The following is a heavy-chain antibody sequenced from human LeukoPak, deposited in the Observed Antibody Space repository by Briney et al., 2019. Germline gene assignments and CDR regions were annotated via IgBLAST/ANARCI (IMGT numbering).Heavy chain of an antibody. CDR3: AREGFDSTVTFDY. D-gene: IGHD4-17*01. Sequence: SETLSLTCTVSGGSISRGDYYWSWIRQPPGKGLEWIGYIYYTGSTYYNPSLKSRVTMAVDTSKNQFSLKLSSVTAADTAVYYCAREGFDSTVTFDYWGQGTLVTVSS. CDR1: GGSISRGDYY. J-gene: IGHJ4*02. V-gene: IGHV4-30-4*01. CDR2: IYYTGST.